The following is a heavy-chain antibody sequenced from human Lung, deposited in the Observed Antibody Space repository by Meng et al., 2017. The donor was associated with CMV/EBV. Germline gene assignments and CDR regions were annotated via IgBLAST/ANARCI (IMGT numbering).Heavy chain of an antibody. CDR3: ARTQIAVEAGGTKTKYYFYGLDV. D-gene: IGHD6-13*01. J-gene: IGHJ6*02. CDR2: MNANSGNT. CDR1: GYTLRTYD. Sequence: ASVKVSXKASGYTLRTYDINWVRQATGQGLEWMGWMNANSGNTGYAQKFQGRVSMTRDNSTSTAYMELTSLRSEDTAVYYCARTQIAVEAGGTKTKYYFYGLDVWGQGTTVTVSS. V-gene: IGHV1-8*02.